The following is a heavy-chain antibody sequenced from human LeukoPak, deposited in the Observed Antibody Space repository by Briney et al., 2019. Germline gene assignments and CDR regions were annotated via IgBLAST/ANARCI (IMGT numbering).Heavy chain of an antibody. Sequence: PGGSLRLSCAASGFTFNSYEMHWVRQAPGKGLEWVSYISSSGSTIYYADSMKGRFTISRDNAKNSLYLQMNSLRAEDTAVYYCARDATMVRGVILSRPNHMDVWGKGTTVTVSS. CDR3: ARDATMVRGVILSRPNHMDV. CDR1: GFTFNSYE. V-gene: IGHV3-48*03. J-gene: IGHJ6*03. CDR2: ISSSGSTI. D-gene: IGHD3-10*01.